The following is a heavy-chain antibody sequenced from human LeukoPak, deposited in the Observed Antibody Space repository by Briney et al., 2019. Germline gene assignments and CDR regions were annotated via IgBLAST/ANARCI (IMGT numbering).Heavy chain of an antibody. CDR3: ARAGGSGLNWFDP. CDR2: IYYSGST. V-gene: IGHV4-59*01. D-gene: IGHD3-10*01. J-gene: IGHJ5*02. Sequence: PSETLSLTCTVSGGPISSYYWGWSRNPPGKGLEWIGYIYYSGSTNYNPSLKSRVTISVDTSKNQFSLKLSSVTAADTAVYYCARAGGSGLNWFDPWGQGTLVTVSS. CDR1: GGPISSYY.